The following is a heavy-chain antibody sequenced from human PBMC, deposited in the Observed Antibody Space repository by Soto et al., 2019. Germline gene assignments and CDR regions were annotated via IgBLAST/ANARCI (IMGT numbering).Heavy chain of an antibody. V-gene: IGHV3-15*01. D-gene: IGHD2-21*01. CDR1: GFTFSNAW. J-gene: IGHJ6*03. CDR2: IKSKTDGGTT. Sequence: EVQLVESGGGLVKPGGSLRLSCAASGFTFSNAWMSWVRQAPGKGLEWVGRIKSKTDGGTTDYAAPVKGRFTISRDDSKNTLYLQMNSLKTEDTAVYYCTTDRYCGGDCFSPYYYMDVRGKGTTVTVSS. CDR3: TTDRYCGGDCFSPYYYMDV.